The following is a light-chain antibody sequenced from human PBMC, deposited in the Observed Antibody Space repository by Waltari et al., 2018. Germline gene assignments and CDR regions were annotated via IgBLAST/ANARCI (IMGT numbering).Light chain of an antibody. CDR1: ASDVGGYAY. V-gene: IGLV2-14*03. J-gene: IGLJ3*02. CDR3: TSKTTSNTLV. Sequence: QSALTHPGSAFGAPGQSITISCTATASDVGGYAYVTWYQHYPGEAPKLIRYDVANRPSGVAKRFSGSKSGSTAALTISGLQAEDEALYYCTSKTTSNTLVFGGGTKVTVL. CDR2: DVA.